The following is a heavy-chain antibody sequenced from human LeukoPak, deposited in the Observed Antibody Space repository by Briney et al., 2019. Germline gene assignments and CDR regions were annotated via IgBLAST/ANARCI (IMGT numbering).Heavy chain of an antibody. Sequence: GGSLRLSCTASGFTFSSYNMSWVRQAPGKGLEWVANIKEDGSEKYYVESVKGRFTISRDNAKNSLYLQMSSLRAEDTAVYYCARGVIIRGRLDPWGQGTLVTVSS. J-gene: IGHJ5*02. D-gene: IGHD3-16*02. CDR3: ARGVIIRGRLDP. CDR1: GFTFSSYN. V-gene: IGHV3-7*01. CDR2: IKEDGSEK.